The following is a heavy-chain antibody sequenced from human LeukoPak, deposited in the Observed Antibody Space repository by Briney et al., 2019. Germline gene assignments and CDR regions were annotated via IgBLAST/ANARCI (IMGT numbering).Heavy chain of an antibody. CDR2: IYYTGSA. Sequence: SETLSLTCTVSGYSINSAYYWGWIRQPPGKGLEWIGYIYYTGSANYNPSLKSRVTISIDTSKNQFSLKLSSVTAADTAVYYCARSGQWELPDYWGQGTLVTVSS. CDR1: GYSINSAYY. D-gene: IGHD1-26*01. CDR3: ARSGQWELPDY. V-gene: IGHV4-61*01. J-gene: IGHJ4*02.